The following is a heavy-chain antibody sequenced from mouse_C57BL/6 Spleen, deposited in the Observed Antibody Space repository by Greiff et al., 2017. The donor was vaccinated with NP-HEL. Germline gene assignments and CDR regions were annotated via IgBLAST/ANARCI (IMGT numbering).Heavy chain of an antibody. CDR3: ARGTTVIGY. V-gene: IGHV1-69*01. CDR1: GYTFTSYW. J-gene: IGHJ2*01. D-gene: IGHD1-1*01. Sequence: QVQLQQPGAELVMPGASLKLSCKASGYTFTSYWMHWVKQRPGQGLEWIGEIDPSDSYTNYNQKFKGKSTVTVDKSSSTAYMQLSSLTSEDSAVYYCARGTTVIGYWGQGTTLTVSS. CDR2: IDPSDSYT.